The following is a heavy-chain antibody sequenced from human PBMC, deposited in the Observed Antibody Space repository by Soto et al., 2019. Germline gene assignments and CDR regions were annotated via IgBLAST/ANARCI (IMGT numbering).Heavy chain of an antibody. V-gene: IGHV5-51*01. D-gene: IGHD3-10*01. J-gene: IGHJ4*01. CDR2: IYPGDSET. CDR1: AYTFTNYY. Sequence: PGESLKISCNGSAYTFTNYYIGWVRQMPGKGLEWMGIIYPGDSETTYSPSFQGQVTFSVDKSLNIAYLQWSSLKASDTGIYYYSITRHYHGAAFDSWGHGTLVTVSS. CDR3: SITRHYHGAAFDS.